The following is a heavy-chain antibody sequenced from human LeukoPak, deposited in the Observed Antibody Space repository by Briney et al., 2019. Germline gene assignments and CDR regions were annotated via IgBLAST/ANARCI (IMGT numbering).Heavy chain of an antibody. CDR3: ARRSCYDCPFDY. V-gene: IGHV5-51*01. CDR2: VDPGDSDT. D-gene: IGHD5-12*01. CDR1: GYSITIYW. J-gene: IGHJ4*02. Sequence: GAPLNICCTAAGYSITIYWNGWVRQLPGRVVEWLWIVDPGDSDTRYSPSFQGQVTISADKSISTAYLQWSSPKASDTAMYDCARRSCYDCPFDYWGQGTLVTVSS.